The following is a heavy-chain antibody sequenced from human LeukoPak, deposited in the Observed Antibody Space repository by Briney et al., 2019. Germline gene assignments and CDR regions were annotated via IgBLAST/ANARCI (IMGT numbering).Heavy chain of an antibody. J-gene: IGHJ4*02. D-gene: IGHD2-15*01. V-gene: IGHV3-74*01. CDR3: ARDVGYQVDY. CDR1: GFAFSAYW. Sequence: GGSLRLSCAASGFAFSAYWMHWVRQAPGKGLVWVSLIKSDGSSTNYADSVKGRFTSSRDNAKNTLYLQMNSLRAEDTAVYYCARDVGYQVDYWGQGTLVTVSS. CDR2: IKSDGSST.